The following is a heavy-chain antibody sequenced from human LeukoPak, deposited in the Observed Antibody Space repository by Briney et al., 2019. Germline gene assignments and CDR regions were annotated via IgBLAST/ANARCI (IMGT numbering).Heavy chain of an antibody. V-gene: IGHV1-46*01. CDR2: INPSGGST. D-gene: IGHD1-1*01. CDR3: ARETSFSAFDI. Sequence: GASVKVSCKASGYTFTGYYMHWVRQAPGQGLEWMGIINPSGGSTSYAQKFQGRVTMARDTSTSTVYMELSSLRSEDTAVYYCARETSFSAFDIWGQGTMVTVSS. J-gene: IGHJ3*02. CDR1: GYTFTGYY.